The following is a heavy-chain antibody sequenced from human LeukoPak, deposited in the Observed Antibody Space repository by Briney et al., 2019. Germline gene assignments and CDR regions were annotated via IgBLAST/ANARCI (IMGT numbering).Heavy chain of an antibody. V-gene: IGHV4-39*01. Sequence: PSETLSLTCTVSGGSISSSSYYWGWIRQPPGKGQEWIGSIYYSGSTYYNPSLKSRVTISVDTSKNQFSLKLSSVTAADTAVYYCARRSGYSINWFDPWGQGTLVTVSS. J-gene: IGHJ5*02. D-gene: IGHD5-18*01. CDR1: GGSISSSSYY. CDR2: IYYSGST. CDR3: ARRSGYSINWFDP.